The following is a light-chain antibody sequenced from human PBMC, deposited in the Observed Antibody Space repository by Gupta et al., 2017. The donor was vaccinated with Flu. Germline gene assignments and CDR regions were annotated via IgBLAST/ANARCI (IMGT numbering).Light chain of an antibody. V-gene: IGKV3-15*01. CDR1: QSVDTK. J-gene: IGKJ2*01. Sequence: EIVMTQSPATLSVSLGERATLSCRASQSVDTKLAWYQQKPGQSPRLLIYAASSKATGIPPRFSGSGSGTEFALTVSSLQSEDFAVYYCLQENHCPYTFGQGTKVEIK. CDR3: LQENHCPYT. CDR2: AAS.